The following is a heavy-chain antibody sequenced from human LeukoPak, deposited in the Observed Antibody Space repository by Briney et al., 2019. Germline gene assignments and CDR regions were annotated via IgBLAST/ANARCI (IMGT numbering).Heavy chain of an antibody. Sequence: GGSLRLSCAASGFTFSSFEMNWVRQAPGKRLEWVSYISSSGITIYYADSVKGRFTISRDNAKNSLYLQMNSLRAEDTAVYYCATGMVTWGVGAFDIWGQGTMVTVSS. J-gene: IGHJ3*02. D-gene: IGHD5-18*01. CDR1: GFTFSSFE. CDR2: ISSSGITI. V-gene: IGHV3-48*03. CDR3: ATGMVTWGVGAFDI.